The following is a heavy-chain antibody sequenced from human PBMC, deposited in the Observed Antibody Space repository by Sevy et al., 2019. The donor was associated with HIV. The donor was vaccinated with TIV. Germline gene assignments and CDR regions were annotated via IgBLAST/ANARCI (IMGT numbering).Heavy chain of an antibody. V-gene: IGHV4-39*01. CDR2: IYYSGST. D-gene: IGHD3-22*01. CDR1: GGSISSSSYY. Sequence: SETLSLTCTVSGGSISSSSYYWGWIRQPPGKGLEWIGSIYYSGSTYYNPSLKSRVTISVDTSKNQFSLKLGSVTAADTAVYYCAGGARTYYYDSSGYPKGYYFDYWGQGTLVTVSS. J-gene: IGHJ4*02. CDR3: AGGARTYYYDSSGYPKGYYFDY.